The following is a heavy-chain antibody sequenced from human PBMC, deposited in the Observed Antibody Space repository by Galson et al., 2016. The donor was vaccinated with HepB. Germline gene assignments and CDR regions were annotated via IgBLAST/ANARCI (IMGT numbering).Heavy chain of an antibody. CDR2: IRSKNYGGTT. J-gene: IGHJ6*02. Sequence: SLRLSCAASGVTLRDYDMTWFRQAPGKGLEWVGFIRSKNYGGTTEYAASVKGRFTISRDDSQRIASLQMNSLKTEDTAVYYCASSYSGSSPYFHYYGMDVWGQGTTVTVSS. V-gene: IGHV3-49*03. D-gene: IGHD5-12*01. CDR1: GVTLRDYD. CDR3: ASSYSGSSPYFHYYGMDV.